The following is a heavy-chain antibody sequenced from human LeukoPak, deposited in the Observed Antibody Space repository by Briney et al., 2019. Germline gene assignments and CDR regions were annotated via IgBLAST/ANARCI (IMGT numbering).Heavy chain of an antibody. V-gene: IGHV3-20*01. CDR1: GFTFDDYG. D-gene: IGHD6-13*01. J-gene: IGHJ4*02. Sequence: GGSLRLSCAASGFTFDDYGMSWVRQAPGKGLEGVSGINWNGGSTGYADSVKGRFTISRDNAKNSLYLQMNSLRAEDTALYHCARGIAAAGTRGYYFDYWGQGTLVTVSS. CDR2: INWNGGST. CDR3: ARGIAAAGTRGYYFDY.